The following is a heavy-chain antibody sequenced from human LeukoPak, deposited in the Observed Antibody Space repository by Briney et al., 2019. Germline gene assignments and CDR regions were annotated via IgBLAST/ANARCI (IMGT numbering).Heavy chain of an antibody. CDR1: GGSFSGYY. D-gene: IGHD6-19*01. Sequence: SETLSLTCAVYGGSFSGYYWSWIRQPPGKGLEWIGEINHSASTNYNPSLKSRVTISVDTSKNQFSLKLSSVTAADTAVYYCARGRMAVAGTRDYFDYWGQGTLVTVSS. J-gene: IGHJ4*02. CDR2: INHSAST. V-gene: IGHV4-34*01. CDR3: ARGRMAVAGTRDYFDY.